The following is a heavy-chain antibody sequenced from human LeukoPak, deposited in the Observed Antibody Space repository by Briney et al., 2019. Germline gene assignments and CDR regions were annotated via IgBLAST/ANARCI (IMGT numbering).Heavy chain of an antibody. Sequence: ASVKVSCKASGYTFTSYGIGWVRQAPGQGLEWMGWISAYNGNTNYAQKLQGRVTMTTDTSTSTAYMELRSLRFDDTAVYYCARDGCSSTSCSLSGYYGMDVWGQGTTVTVSS. D-gene: IGHD2-2*01. CDR1: GYTFTSYG. CDR3: ARDGCSSTSCSLSGYYGMDV. CDR2: ISAYNGNT. V-gene: IGHV1-18*01. J-gene: IGHJ6*02.